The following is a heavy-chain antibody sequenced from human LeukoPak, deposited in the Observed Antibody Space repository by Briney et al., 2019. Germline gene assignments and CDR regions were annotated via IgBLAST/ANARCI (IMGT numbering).Heavy chain of an antibody. V-gene: IGHV4-4*07. CDR1: GGSISSYY. CDR2: IYTSGST. Sequence: SETLSLTCTVSGGSISSYYWSWIRQPAGKGLEWIGRIYTSGSTYYNPSLKSRVTISVDTSKNQFSLKLSSVTAADTAVYYCARRAAYGEPYGSFDYWGQGTLVTVSS. D-gene: IGHD3-10*01. CDR3: ARRAAYGEPYGSFDY. J-gene: IGHJ4*02.